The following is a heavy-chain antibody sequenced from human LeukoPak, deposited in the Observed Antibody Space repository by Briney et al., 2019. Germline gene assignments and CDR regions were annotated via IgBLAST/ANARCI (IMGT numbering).Heavy chain of an antibody. CDR2: INPSGGST. J-gene: IGHJ4*02. CDR1: GYTFTSYY. D-gene: IGHD3-3*01. V-gene: IGHV1-46*01. CDR3: ARVNTIFGVVYNYFDY. Sequence: ASVKVSCKASGYTFTSYYMHWVRQAPGQGLEWMGIINPSGGSTSYAQKFQGRVTMTRDTSTSTVYMELSSLRSEDTAVYYCARVNTIFGVVYNYFDYWGQGTLVTVSS.